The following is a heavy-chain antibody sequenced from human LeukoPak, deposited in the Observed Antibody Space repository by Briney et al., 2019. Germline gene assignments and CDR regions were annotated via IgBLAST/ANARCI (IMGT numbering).Heavy chain of an antibody. CDR1: GFTFSSYS. D-gene: IGHD6-19*01. J-gene: IGHJ4*02. Sequence: GGSLRLSCAASGFTFSSYSMNWVRQAPGKGLEWVSSISSSSSYIYYADSVKGRFTISRDNSKNTPYLQMNSLRAEDTAVYYCARDKSQTLSSGWFFDYWGQGTLVTVSS. V-gene: IGHV3-21*01. CDR2: ISSSSSYI. CDR3: ARDKSQTLSSGWFFDY.